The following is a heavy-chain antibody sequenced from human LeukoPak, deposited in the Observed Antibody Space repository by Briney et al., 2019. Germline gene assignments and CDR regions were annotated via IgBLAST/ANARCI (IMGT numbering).Heavy chain of an antibody. Sequence: GGSLRLSCAASGFTFSYYWMSWVRQAPGKGLEWVANIRQDGSEKYYVDSVKGRFTISRDNAKNSLYLQMNSLRAEDTALYYCAKVGAIAKGSYYFDYWGQGTLVTVSS. V-gene: IGHV3-7*03. CDR2: IRQDGSEK. CDR3: AKVGAIAKGSYYFDY. J-gene: IGHJ4*02. D-gene: IGHD4-17*01. CDR1: GFTFSYYW.